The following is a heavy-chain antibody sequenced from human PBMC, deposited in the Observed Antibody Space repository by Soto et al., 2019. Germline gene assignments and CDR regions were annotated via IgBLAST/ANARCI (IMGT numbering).Heavy chain of an antibody. D-gene: IGHD3-10*01. CDR1: GYTSIGYY. Sequence: GASVKVSCKASGYTSIGYYIHWVRQAPGQGLEWMGWINPNSGGTNYAQRFQGWVTMTRDRSISTAYMELSRLKSDDTAVYYCARVGGGLASLGYYGMDVWGQGTTVTVSS. CDR3: ARVGGGLASLGYYGMDV. J-gene: IGHJ6*02. CDR2: INPNSGGT. V-gene: IGHV1-2*04.